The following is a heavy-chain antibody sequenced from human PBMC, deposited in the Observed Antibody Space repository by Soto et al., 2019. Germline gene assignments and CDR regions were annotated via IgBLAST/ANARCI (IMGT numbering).Heavy chain of an antibody. CDR3: ARDLSWGSNWYYYMDV. CDR1: GFILSDCS. Sequence: GGSLRLSCATSGFILSDCSMNWVRQATGKGLEWVSYISSSSSVIDYADSVKGRFTVSRDNARNSLYLQMYSLRAEDTAVYYCARDLSWGSNWYYYMDVWGKGTTVTVSS. CDR2: ISSSSSVI. J-gene: IGHJ6*03. D-gene: IGHD7-27*01. V-gene: IGHV3-48*01.